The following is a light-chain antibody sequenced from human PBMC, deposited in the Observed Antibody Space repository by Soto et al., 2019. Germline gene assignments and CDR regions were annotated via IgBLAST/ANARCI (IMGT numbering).Light chain of an antibody. J-gene: IGKJ1*01. CDR3: QQYNSYSRT. Sequence: DIQMTQSPSTLSASVGDRVTITCRASQSISSWLAWYQQKPGKAPKVLIYKASSLESGVPSRFSGSGSGTEFTLTINSLQPDDFATYYCQQYNSYSRTVGQGTKVEIK. CDR2: KAS. V-gene: IGKV1-5*03. CDR1: QSISSW.